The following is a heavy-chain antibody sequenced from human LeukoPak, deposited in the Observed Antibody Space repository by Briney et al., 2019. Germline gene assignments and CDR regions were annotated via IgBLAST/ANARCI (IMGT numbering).Heavy chain of an antibody. CDR3: AKYIAAAGRYYYYGMDV. J-gene: IGHJ6*04. CDR2: ISGSGGST. CDR1: GFTFSSYA. D-gene: IGHD6-13*01. V-gene: IGHV3-23*01. Sequence: GGSLRLSCAASGFTFSSYAMSWVRQAPGKGLEWVSAISGSGGSTYYADSVKGRFTISRGNSKNTLYLQMNSLRAEDTAVYYCAKYIAAAGRYYYYGMDVWGKGTTVTVSS.